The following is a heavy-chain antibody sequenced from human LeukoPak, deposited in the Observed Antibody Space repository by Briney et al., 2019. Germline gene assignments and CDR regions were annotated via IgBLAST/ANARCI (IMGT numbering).Heavy chain of an antibody. Sequence: SVKVSCKASGGTFSSYAISWVRQAPGQGLEWMGRIIPIFGTANYAQKFQGRVTITTDESTSTAYMELSSLRSEDTAVYYCARDKYCSGGSCYFGWFDPWGQGTLVTVSP. J-gene: IGHJ5*02. CDR2: IIPIFGTA. V-gene: IGHV1-69*05. CDR3: ARDKYCSGGSCYFGWFDP. D-gene: IGHD2-15*01. CDR1: GGTFSSYA.